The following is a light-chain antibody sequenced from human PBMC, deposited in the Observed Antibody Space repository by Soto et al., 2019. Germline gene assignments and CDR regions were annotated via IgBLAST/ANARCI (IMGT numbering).Light chain of an antibody. CDR2: DAS. CDR3: QQYNRYSRT. Sequence: DIQMTQSPSTLSASVGDRVTITCRASQSISDSLAWYQQKPGKAPYLLISDASSLERGVPSRFSGSGSGTEFTLTISSMQPDDFATYYCQQYNRYSRTFGQGTKVEV. CDR1: QSISDS. J-gene: IGKJ1*01. V-gene: IGKV1-5*01.